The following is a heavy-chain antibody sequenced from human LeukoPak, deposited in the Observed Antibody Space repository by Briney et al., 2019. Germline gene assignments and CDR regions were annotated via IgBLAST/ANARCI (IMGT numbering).Heavy chain of an antibody. CDR3: ARVKEWELFLDAFDI. J-gene: IGHJ3*02. V-gene: IGHV1-18*01. D-gene: IGHD1-26*01. CDR1: GYTFTSYG. CDR2: ISAYNGNT. Sequence: GASVKVSCKASGYTFTSYGISWVRQAPGQGLEWMGWISAYNGNTNYAQKLQGRVTMTTDTSTSTAYMELRSLRSDDTAVYYCARVKEWELFLDAFDIWGQGTMVTVSS.